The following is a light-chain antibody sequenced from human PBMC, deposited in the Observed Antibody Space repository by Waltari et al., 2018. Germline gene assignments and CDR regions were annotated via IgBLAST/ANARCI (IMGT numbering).Light chain of an antibody. CDR3: QVWHAAIDPGV. Sequence: SYVLTQPPSVSVAPGETARIPCGGDNIGSYIVHWYQQKPGQAPVLVIFYDSDRPSGIPERFSGSNSGNTATLTISRVEAGDEANYYCQVWHAAIDPGVFGTGTEVTV. J-gene: IGLJ1*01. CDR2: YDS. V-gene: IGLV3-21*04. CDR1: NIGSYI.